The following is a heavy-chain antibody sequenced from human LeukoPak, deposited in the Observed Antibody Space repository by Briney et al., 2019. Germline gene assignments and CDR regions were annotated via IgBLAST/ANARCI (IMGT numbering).Heavy chain of an antibody. CDR2: IYHSGST. D-gene: IGHD1-26*01. V-gene: IGHV4-59*08. CDR3: ARRSQLVGAKAFDI. J-gene: IGHJ3*02. CDR1: GGSISSYY. Sequence: SETLSLTCTVSGGSISSYYWSWIRQPPGKGLEWIGYIYHSGSTNYNPSLKSRVTISVDTSKNQFSLKLSSVTAADTAVYYCARRSQLVGAKAFDIWGQGTMVTVSS.